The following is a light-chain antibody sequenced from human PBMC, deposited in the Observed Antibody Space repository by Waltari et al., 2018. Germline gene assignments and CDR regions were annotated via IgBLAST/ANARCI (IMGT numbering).Light chain of an antibody. J-gene: IGLJ3*02. Sequence: QSVLTQPPSVSGAPGQRVTISCTGSSSNIGAGQDVHWYQQLPGRAPRLLISKNLDRPSGVPDRISGSNSGTSASLVITGLQAEDEAEFYCQSYDDSLSGYVFGGGTKLTVL. V-gene: IGLV1-40*01. CDR2: KNL. CDR3: QSYDDSLSGYV. CDR1: SSNIGAGQD.